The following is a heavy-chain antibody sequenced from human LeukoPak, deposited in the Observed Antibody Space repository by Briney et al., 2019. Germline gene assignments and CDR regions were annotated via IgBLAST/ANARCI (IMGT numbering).Heavy chain of an antibody. D-gene: IGHD3-22*01. J-gene: IGHJ4*02. CDR3: ARVSYYDTSVLHY. Sequence: ASVKVSCKASGYTFAGYYGHWMRQAPGQGLEWMGWINPNSGGTSYAQNFQGRVTLTRDTSISTAYMELSRLRSDDTAVYYYARVSYYDTSVLHYWGRGTLVTVSS. CDR2: INPNSGGT. CDR1: GYTFAGYY. V-gene: IGHV1-2*02.